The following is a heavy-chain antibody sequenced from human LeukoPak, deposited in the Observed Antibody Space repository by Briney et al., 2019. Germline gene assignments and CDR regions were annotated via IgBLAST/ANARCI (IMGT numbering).Heavy chain of an antibody. J-gene: IGHJ4*02. CDR2: IYYSGSA. Sequence: SETLSLTCTVSGGSISSYYWSWIRQPPGKGLEWIGYIYYSGSANYNPSLKSRVTISVDTSKNQFSLKLSSVTAADTAGYYCASQDYYDSSGYYLRYWGQGTLVTVSS. CDR3: ASQDYYDSSGYYLRY. V-gene: IGHV4-59*08. D-gene: IGHD3-22*01. CDR1: GGSISSYY.